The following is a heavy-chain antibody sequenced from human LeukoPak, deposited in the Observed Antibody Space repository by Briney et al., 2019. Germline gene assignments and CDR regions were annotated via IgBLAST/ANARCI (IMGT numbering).Heavy chain of an antibody. V-gene: IGHV3-66*01. CDR1: GFTVSSNY. Sequence: GGSLRLSCAASGFTVSSNYMSWVRQAPGKGLEWVSGIYSGSSTYYADSVKGRFIISRDNSKNTLYLQMSSLRVEDTAVYYCARDHSSTPWGQGTLVTVSS. J-gene: IGHJ5*02. CDR2: IYSGSST. D-gene: IGHD6-13*01. CDR3: ARDHSSTP.